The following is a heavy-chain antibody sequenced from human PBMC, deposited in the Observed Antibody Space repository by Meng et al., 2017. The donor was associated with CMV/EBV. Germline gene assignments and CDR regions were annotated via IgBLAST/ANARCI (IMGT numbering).Heavy chain of an antibody. V-gene: IGHV4-34*01. Sequence: SQTLSLTCAVYGGSFSGYYWSWIRQPPGKGLEWIGEINHSGSTNYNPSLKSRVTISVDTSKNQFSLKLSSVTAADTAVYYCARGHRYCSSTSCYLYYGMDVWGQGTTVTAS. D-gene: IGHD2-2*01. CDR1: GGSFSGYY. CDR3: ARGHRYCSSTSCYLYYGMDV. J-gene: IGHJ6*02. CDR2: INHSGST.